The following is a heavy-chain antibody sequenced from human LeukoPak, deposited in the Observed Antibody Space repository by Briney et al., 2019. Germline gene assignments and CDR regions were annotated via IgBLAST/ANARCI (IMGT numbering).Heavy chain of an antibody. D-gene: IGHD3-3*01. CDR2: IIPIFGTA. V-gene: IGHV1-69*05. J-gene: IGHJ4*02. CDR1: GGTFSSYA. CDR3: ARGAPYYDFWSGYYTALKGFDY. Sequence: SVKVSCKASGGTFSSYAISWVRQAPGQGLEWMGGIIPIFGTANYAQKFQGRVTITTDESTSTAYMELSRLRSEDTAVYYCARGAPYYDFWSGYYTALKGFDYWGQGTLVTVSS.